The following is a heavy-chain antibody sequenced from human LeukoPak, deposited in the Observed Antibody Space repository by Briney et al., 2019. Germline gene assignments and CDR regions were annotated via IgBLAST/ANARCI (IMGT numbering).Heavy chain of an antibody. D-gene: IGHD1-26*01. J-gene: IGHJ4*02. CDR1: GFTFTTYW. Sequence: PGGSLRLSCAASGFTFTTYWMAWVRQAPGKGLEWVANIKGDEIARHQADSVKGRFTISRDNTQNSVYLQMCSLRGEDTAVYYCARDVGGSLDYWGQGTLVTVSS. CDR3: ARDVGGSLDY. V-gene: IGHV3-7*01. CDR2: IKGDEIAR.